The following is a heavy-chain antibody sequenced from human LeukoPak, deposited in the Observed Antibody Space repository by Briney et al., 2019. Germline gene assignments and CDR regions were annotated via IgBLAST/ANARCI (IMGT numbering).Heavy chain of an antibody. Sequence: PGGSLRLSCAASGFTFSSYSMNWVRQAPGKGLEWVSSISSSSSYIYYADSVKGRFTISRDNAKNSLYLQMNSLRAEDTAVYYCARDHGSGSYPYGFYGMDVWGQGTTVTVSS. CDR3: ARDHGSGSYPYGFYGMDV. D-gene: IGHD3-10*01. CDR2: ISSSSSYI. J-gene: IGHJ6*02. CDR1: GFTFSSYS. V-gene: IGHV3-21*01.